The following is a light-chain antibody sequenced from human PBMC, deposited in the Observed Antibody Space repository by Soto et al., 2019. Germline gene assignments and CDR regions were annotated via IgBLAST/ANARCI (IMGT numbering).Light chain of an antibody. CDR3: HQYNNRPLT. CDR2: AAS. V-gene: IGKV3-15*01. J-gene: IGKJ4*01. Sequence: EIVMTQSPATLSVSPGERATLSCRASQSVNGNLAWYQQKPGQAPRLLIYAASTTATGIPARFSGSLSGTEFTLTISSLQSEDCAVYWCHQYNNRPLTFGGGTKVEIK. CDR1: QSVNGN.